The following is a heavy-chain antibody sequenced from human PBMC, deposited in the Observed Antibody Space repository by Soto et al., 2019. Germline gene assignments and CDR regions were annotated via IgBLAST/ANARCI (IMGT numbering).Heavy chain of an antibody. V-gene: IGHV3-33*01. Sequence: LRLSCAASGFTFSSYGMHWVRQAPGKGLEWVAVIWYDGSNKYYADSVKVRFTISRDNSKNTLYLQMNSLRAEDTAVYYCAVSHCSGGSCYPNWFDPWGQGTLVTVSS. D-gene: IGHD2-15*01. CDR2: IWYDGSNK. CDR1: GFTFSSYG. CDR3: AVSHCSGGSCYPNWFDP. J-gene: IGHJ5*02.